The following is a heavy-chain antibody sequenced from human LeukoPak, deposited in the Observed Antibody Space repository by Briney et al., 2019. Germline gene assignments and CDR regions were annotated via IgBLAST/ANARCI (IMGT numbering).Heavy chain of an antibody. CDR3: ARGHIAVSAHDDAFDI. J-gene: IGHJ3*02. CDR2: IVHSGGTT. Sequence: GGSLRLSCAASGFTFSSYAMSWVRQAPGKGPEGVSAIVHSGGTTYYADSVNGRFTITRDNSKNTLYLQMNSLRAEDAALYYCARGHIAVSAHDDAFDIWGQGTMVTVSS. D-gene: IGHD6-19*01. CDR1: GFTFSSYA. V-gene: IGHV3-23*01.